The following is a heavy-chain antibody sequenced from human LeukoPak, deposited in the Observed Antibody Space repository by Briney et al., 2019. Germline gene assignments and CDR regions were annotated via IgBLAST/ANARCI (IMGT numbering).Heavy chain of an antibody. J-gene: IGHJ4*02. CDR1: GFTFSSYA. CDR3: AKARSGWYGFDY. V-gene: IGHV3-23*01. D-gene: IGHD6-19*01. Sequence: GGSLRLSCAASGFTFSSYAMSWVRQAPGKGLEWVSGIRGSGGTTYHADSVKGRFSISRDNSKNTLYLQVNSLRAEDTAVYYCAKARSGWYGFDYWGQGTLVTVSS. CDR2: IRGSGGTT.